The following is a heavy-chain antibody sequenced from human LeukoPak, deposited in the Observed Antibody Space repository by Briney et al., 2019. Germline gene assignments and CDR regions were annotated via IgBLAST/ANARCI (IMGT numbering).Heavy chain of an antibody. CDR2: ISGSAGST. D-gene: IGHD1-7*01. V-gene: IGHV3-23*01. CDR1: GFIFSTYA. CDR3: VKGGRITGTLDS. J-gene: IGHJ4*02. Sequence: GGSLRLSCSASGFIFSTYAMNWVRQAPGAGLEWVSSISGSAGSTYYADSVKGRFTISRDNSKNTLFLQMNSLRVEDTAVYYCVKGGRITGTLDSWGQGTLVPVSS.